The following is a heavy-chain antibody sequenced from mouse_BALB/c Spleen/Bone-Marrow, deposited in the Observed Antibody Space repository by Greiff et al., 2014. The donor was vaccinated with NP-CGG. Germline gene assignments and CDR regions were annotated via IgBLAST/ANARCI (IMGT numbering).Heavy chain of an antibody. CDR3: ARGGWFTY. J-gene: IGHJ3*01. CDR1: GYSFTGYY. CDR2: INPYTGAT. Sequence: EVNLVESGPELVKPGTSVKISCKASGYSFTGYYMHWVKQSHVKSLEWIGRINPYTGATTYNQNFNVKASLTVDKSSSTAYMELHSLTSEDSAVYYCARGGWFTYWGQGTLVTVSA. V-gene: IGHV1-26*01.